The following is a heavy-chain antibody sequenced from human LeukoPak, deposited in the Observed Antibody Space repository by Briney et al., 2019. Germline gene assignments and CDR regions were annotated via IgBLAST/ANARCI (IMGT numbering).Heavy chain of an antibody. CDR1: GFTFSTYG. J-gene: IGHJ3*02. V-gene: IGHV3-33*01. Sequence: GGSLRLSCAASGFTFSTYGMHWVRQAPGKGLEWVAVIWPNGSNKYHADSVKGRFTISRDNSKSTLFLQMSSMAAEDTAVYYCVGELLTAAGTIGAFDIWGRGTMVTVSS. CDR2: IWPNGSNK. CDR3: VGELLTAAGTIGAFDI. D-gene: IGHD6-13*01.